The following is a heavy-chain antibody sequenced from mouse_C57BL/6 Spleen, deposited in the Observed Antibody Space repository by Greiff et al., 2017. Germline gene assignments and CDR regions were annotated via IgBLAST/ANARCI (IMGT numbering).Heavy chain of an antibody. D-gene: IGHD1-1*01. V-gene: IGHV1-69*01. CDR1: GYTFTSYW. CDR3: ARRGLDITTSYCYCDV. J-gene: IGHJ1*03. CDR2: IDPSDSYT. Sequence: VQLQQPGAELVMPGASVKLSCKASGYTFTSYWMHWVKQRPGQGLEWIGEIDPSDSYTNYNQKFKGKSTLTVDKSSSTAYMQLSSLTSEDSAVYYCARRGLDITTSYCYCDVWGTGTTVTVSS.